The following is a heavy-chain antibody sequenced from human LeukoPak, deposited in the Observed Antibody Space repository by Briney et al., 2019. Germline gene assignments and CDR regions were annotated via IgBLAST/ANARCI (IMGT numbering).Heavy chain of an antibody. V-gene: IGHV4-39*01. CDR3: ASYDSSVHDY. Sequence: PSETLSLTCTVSGGSISSSSYYWGWIRQPPGTGLEWIGSIYYSGSTYYNPSLKSRVTISVDTSKNQFSLKLSSVTAADTAVYYCASYDSSVHDYWGQGTLVTVSS. D-gene: IGHD3-22*01. CDR1: GGSISSSSYY. J-gene: IGHJ4*02. CDR2: IYYSGST.